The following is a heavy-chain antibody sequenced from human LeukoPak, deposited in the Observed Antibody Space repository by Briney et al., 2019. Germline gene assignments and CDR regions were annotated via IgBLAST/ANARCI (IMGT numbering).Heavy chain of an antibody. Sequence: GASVNVSCKASGYTFTNYGISWVRQAPGQGLEWMGWISAYNGDKTYAQKFQGRVTLTTDTSTSTAYMDLRSLRSDDAALYYCARDWIEASHYFDYWGQGTLVTVAS. CDR3: ARDWIEASHYFDY. CDR1: GYTFTNYG. V-gene: IGHV1-18*01. D-gene: IGHD2-2*03. J-gene: IGHJ4*02. CDR2: ISAYNGDK.